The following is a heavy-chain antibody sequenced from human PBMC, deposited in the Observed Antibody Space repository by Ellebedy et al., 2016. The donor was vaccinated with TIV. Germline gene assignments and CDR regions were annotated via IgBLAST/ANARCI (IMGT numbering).Heavy chain of an antibody. CDR3: ATSGQRLAYFFDY. CDR1: GGSISSYY. Sequence: MPSETLSLTSTVSGGSISSYYWSWIRQPPGKGLAWIGYIYYSGSTNYNPSLKSRVTISVDTSKDQFSLTLSSVPAADTAVYYCATSGQRLAYFFDYWGQGTLVSVSS. D-gene: IGHD6-25*01. V-gene: IGHV4-59*08. J-gene: IGHJ4*02. CDR2: IYYSGST.